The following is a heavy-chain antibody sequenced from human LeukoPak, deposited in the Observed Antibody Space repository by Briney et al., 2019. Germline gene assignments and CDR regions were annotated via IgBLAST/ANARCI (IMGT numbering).Heavy chain of an antibody. CDR1: GFTFSSYG. D-gene: IGHD3-16*01. Sequence: GGSLRLSCAVSGFTFSSYGMHWVRQAPGKGLEWVAVIWYDGSNKYYADSVRGRFTISRDNSKNTLYLLMNSLRAEDSAVYYCARDSSVPFMITFGAFDPWGQGTLVTVSS. CDR2: IWYDGSNK. V-gene: IGHV3-33*01. J-gene: IGHJ5*02. CDR3: ARDSSVPFMITFGAFDP.